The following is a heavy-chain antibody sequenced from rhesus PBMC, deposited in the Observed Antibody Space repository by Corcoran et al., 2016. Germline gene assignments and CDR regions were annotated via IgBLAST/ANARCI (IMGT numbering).Heavy chain of an antibody. Sequence: QVQLQESGPGLVKPSETLSLTCVVSGGSIRRNYWTWLLPPPGKGLEWIGRIYGGSGSTIYNPSLTSRVTISTATSKNQFSLKLSSVTAADTAMYYCASAYGLDSWGQGVVVTVSS. CDR1: GGSIRRNY. V-gene: IGHV4-147*01. J-gene: IGHJ6*01. CDR2: IYGGSGST. CDR3: ASAYGLDS.